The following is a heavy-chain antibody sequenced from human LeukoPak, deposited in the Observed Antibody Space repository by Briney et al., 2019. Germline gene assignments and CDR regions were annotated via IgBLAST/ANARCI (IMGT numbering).Heavy chain of an antibody. CDR1: GGSISSYY. V-gene: IGHV4-59*01. J-gene: IGHJ2*01. Sequence: SETLSLTCTVSGGSISSYYWSWIRQPPGKGLEWIGYIYYSESANYNPSLKSRVTISLDTSKNQFSLKLSSVTAADTAVYYCARGWIPPSYWYFDLWGRGTLVTVSS. D-gene: IGHD5-18*01. CDR2: IYYSESA. CDR3: ARGWIPPSYWYFDL.